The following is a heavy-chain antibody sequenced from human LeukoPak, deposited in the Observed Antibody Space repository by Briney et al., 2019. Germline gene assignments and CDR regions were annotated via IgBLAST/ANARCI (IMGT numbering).Heavy chain of an antibody. CDR2: VSGSGGST. Sequence: PGGSLRLSCAASGFTFSSFAMSWVRQAPGKGLEWVSAVSGSGGSTYYADSVKGRFTISRDNSKNTLYLQMNSLRAEDTAVYYCARGEGDGYGGKRPGAFDIWGQGTMVTVSS. V-gene: IGHV3-23*01. D-gene: IGHD4-23*01. J-gene: IGHJ3*02. CDR3: ARGEGDGYGGKRPGAFDI. CDR1: GFTFSSFA.